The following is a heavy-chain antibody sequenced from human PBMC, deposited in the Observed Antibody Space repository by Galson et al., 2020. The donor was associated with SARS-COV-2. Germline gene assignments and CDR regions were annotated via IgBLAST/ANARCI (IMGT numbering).Heavy chain of an antibody. CDR2: IYYSGST. CDR1: GGSISSGDYY. CDR3: ARGWLSQWLPEPYNWFDP. Sequence: SETLSLTCTVSGGSISSGDYYWSWIRQPPGKGLEWIGYIYYSGSTYYNPSLKSRVTISVDTSKNQFSLKLSSVTAADTAVYYCARGWLSQWLPEPYNWFDPWGQGTLVTVSS. V-gene: IGHV4-30-4*08. D-gene: IGHD6-19*01. J-gene: IGHJ5*02.